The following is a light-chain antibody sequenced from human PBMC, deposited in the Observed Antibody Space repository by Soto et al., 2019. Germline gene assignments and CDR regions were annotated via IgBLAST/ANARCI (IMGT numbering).Light chain of an antibody. J-gene: IGKJ2*01. CDR3: QQHNGC. V-gene: IGKV1-5*01. CDR2: GAS. Sequence: DIQMTQTPSPLSAFVGDRVTITCRASQSISNWLAWYQQKPGKVPKLLIYGASTLESGVPSRFSGSGSGTEFTLTISSLQPDDFATYYCQQHNGCFGQGTKLEIK. CDR1: QSISNW.